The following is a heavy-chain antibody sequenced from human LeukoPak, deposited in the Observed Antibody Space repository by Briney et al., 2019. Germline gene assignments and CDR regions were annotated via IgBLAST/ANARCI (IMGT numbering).Heavy chain of an antibody. Sequence: SVTVSCKASGGTFSSYAISWVRQAPGQGLEWMGGIIPIFGTANYAQKFQGRVTITADESTSTAYMELSSLRSEDTAVYYCARPGRGYSGCGYWGQGTLVTVSS. CDR3: ARPGRGYSGCGY. CDR1: GGTFSSYA. D-gene: IGHD5-12*01. CDR2: IIPIFGTA. J-gene: IGHJ4*02. V-gene: IGHV1-69*13.